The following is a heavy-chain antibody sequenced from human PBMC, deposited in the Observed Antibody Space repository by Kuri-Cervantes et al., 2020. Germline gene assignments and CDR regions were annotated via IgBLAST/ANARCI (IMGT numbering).Heavy chain of an antibody. Sequence: GESLKISCAASGFTFSSYAMSWVRQAPGKGLEWVSAISGSGGSTYYADSVKGRFSISRDNATNTLYLHMNSLRAEDTAVYYCARGNFYAMDVWGQGTTVTVSS. V-gene: IGHV3-23*01. J-gene: IGHJ6*02. CDR1: GFTFSSYA. CDR3: ARGNFYAMDV. CDR2: ISGSGGST.